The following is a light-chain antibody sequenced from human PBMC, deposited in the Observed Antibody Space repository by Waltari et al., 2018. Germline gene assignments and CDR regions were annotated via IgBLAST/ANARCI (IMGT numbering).Light chain of an antibody. CDR3: QHYVRLPAT. V-gene: IGKV3-20*01. CDR1: QSVSWA. J-gene: IGKJ1*01. CDR2: GAS. Sequence: ELVLTQSPGSLSSSPGERVTLSCRARQSVSWALAWYQQKPGQAPRLLIFGASNRATGIPYRFSGSGSETDFSLTISRLEPEDFAVYYCQHYVRLPATFGRGTKVEIK.